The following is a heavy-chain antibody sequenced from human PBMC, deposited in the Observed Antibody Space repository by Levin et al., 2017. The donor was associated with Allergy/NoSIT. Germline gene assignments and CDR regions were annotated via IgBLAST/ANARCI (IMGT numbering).Heavy chain of an antibody. CDR2: ISGSGGST. CDR3: AKLSGSGTYYANYFDY. D-gene: IGHD3-10*01. J-gene: IGHJ4*02. CDR1: GFTFSSYA. Sequence: GGSLRLSCAASGFTFSSYAMSWVRQAPGKGLEWVSGISGSGGSTYYADSVKGRFTISRDNSKNTLYLQMNSLRAEDTAVYYCAKLSGSGTYYANYFDYWGQGTLVTVSS. V-gene: IGHV3-23*01.